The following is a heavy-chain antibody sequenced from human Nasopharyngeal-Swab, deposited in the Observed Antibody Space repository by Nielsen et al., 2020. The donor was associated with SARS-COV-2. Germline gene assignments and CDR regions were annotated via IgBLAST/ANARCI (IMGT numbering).Heavy chain of an antibody. CDR1: GFTFDEYT. V-gene: IGHV3-9*01. J-gene: IGHJ3*02. CDR3: AKDIEVDIVVVVAANAFDI. CDR2: IRWNSDYI. Sequence: GGSLRLSCTASGFTFDEYTMHWVRQAPGKGLEWVSGIRWNSDYIGYTDSVKGRFVISRDNAKNSLYLQMNSLRAEDTALYYCAKDIEVDIVVVVAANAFDIWGQGTMVTVSS. D-gene: IGHD2-15*01.